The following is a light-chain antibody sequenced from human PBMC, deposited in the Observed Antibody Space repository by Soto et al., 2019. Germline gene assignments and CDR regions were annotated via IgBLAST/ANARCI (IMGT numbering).Light chain of an antibody. Sequence: DLQITHSPSSLSASVGYRVTITCRASRSISNYLNWYQHKPGKAPKLLIYAASRLHSGVPSRFSGSGSGTDFTLTITTLQPEDFATYSCQQSFSIPTFGGGTKVDIK. CDR1: RSISNY. J-gene: IGKJ4*01. CDR2: AAS. CDR3: QQSFSIPT. V-gene: IGKV1-39*01.